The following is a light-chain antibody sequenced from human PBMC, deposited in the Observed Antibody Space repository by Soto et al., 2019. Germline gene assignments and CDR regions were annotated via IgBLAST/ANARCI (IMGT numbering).Light chain of an antibody. CDR1: SSDVGAYNF. CDR2: DVD. Sequence: QSVLTQPASVSGSPGQSITISCTGTSSDVGAYNFVSWYQQHSGKAPKLMIYDVDNRPSGISNRFSGSKSGNTASLTISGLQAEDEADYYCSSHTSGSTLYVFGTGTKLTVL. V-gene: IGLV2-14*03. CDR3: SSHTSGSTLYV. J-gene: IGLJ1*01.